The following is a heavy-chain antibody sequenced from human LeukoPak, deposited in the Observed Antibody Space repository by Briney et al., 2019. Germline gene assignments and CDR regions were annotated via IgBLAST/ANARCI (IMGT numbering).Heavy chain of an antibody. V-gene: IGHV3-23*01. D-gene: IGHD3-22*01. CDR2: ISGSGGTT. CDR1: GFTFSSYG. CDR3: AKTNGYYSA. Sequence: GGSLRLSCAASGFTFSSYGMSWVRQAPGKGLEWVSGISGSGGTTYYADSVKGRFTISRDNSKNSLSLQVSSLRAEDTAVYYCAKTNGYYSAWGQGTLVTVSS. J-gene: IGHJ5*02.